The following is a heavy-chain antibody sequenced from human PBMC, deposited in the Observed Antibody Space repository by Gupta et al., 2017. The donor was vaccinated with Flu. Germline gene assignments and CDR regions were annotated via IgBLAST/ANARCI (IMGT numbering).Heavy chain of an antibody. Sequence: GFTFSSYDMHWVRQATGKGLEWVSAIGTAGDTYYPGSVKGRFTISRENAKNSLYLQMNSLRAGDTAVYYWARGGIVGAAAFYYFEYWGQGTLVTVSS. D-gene: IGHD1-26*01. V-gene: IGHV3-13*01. CDR3: ARGGIVGAAAFYYFEY. CDR2: IGTAGDT. J-gene: IGHJ4*02. CDR1: GFTFSSYD.